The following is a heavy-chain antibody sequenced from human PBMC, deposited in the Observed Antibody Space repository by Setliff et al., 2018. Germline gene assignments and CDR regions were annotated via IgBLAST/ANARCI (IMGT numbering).Heavy chain of an antibody. V-gene: IGHV4-61*02. CDR3: ARATVGLATIIYFDS. J-gene: IGHJ4*02. CDR1: GAPISSGFYY. CDR2: IHSSGDT. Sequence: SETLSLTCTVSGAPISSGFYYWSWIRQPAGKGLEWIGRIHSSGDTKYNPSLKTRVTIAVDTSKNQFSLKLNSATAADTAVYYCARATVGLATIIYFDSWGPGTLVTVSS. D-gene: IGHD4-4*01.